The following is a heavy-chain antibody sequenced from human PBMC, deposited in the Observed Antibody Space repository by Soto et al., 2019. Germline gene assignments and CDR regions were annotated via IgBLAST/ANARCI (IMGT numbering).Heavy chain of an antibody. CDR3: ARGATHFDY. CDR1: GYIFTSYS. J-gene: IGHJ4*02. V-gene: IGHV1-3*01. Sequence: ASVKVSCKASGYIFTSYSMHWVRQAPGQRLEWMGWINAGNGNTKYSQKFQGRVTISRHTSASTAYMELSGLRLEDTAVYYCARGATHFDYWGQGTLVTVSS. CDR2: INAGNGNT. D-gene: IGHD1-26*01.